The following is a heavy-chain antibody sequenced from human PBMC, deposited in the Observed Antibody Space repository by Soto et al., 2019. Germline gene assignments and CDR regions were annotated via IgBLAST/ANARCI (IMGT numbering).Heavy chain of an antibody. CDR2: IIPILGTA. V-gene: IGHV1-69*11. CDR1: GGTFSSYA. Sequence: QVQLVQSGAEVKKPGSSVKVSCKASGGTFSSYAISWVRQAPGQGLEWMGGIIPILGTANYAQKFQGRVTITADESTTTAYMELSSLRSEDTAVYYCARVPYCSGGSCYNYGMDVWGQGTTVTVSS. J-gene: IGHJ6*02. CDR3: ARVPYCSGGSCYNYGMDV. D-gene: IGHD2-15*01.